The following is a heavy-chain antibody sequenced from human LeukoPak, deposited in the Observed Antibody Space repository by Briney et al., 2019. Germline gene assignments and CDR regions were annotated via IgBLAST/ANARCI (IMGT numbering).Heavy chain of an antibody. V-gene: IGHV4-39*07. CDR2: INHSGST. J-gene: IGHJ6*03. Sequence: SETLSLTCTVSSGSISSSSYYWSWIRQPPGKGLEWIGEINHSGSTNYNPSLKSRVTISVDTSKNQFSLRLSSVTAADTAVYYCARGLWFGEFRNYYYYYYMDVWGKGTTVTVSS. CDR1: SGSISSSSYY. D-gene: IGHD3-10*01. CDR3: ARGLWFGEFRNYYYYYYMDV.